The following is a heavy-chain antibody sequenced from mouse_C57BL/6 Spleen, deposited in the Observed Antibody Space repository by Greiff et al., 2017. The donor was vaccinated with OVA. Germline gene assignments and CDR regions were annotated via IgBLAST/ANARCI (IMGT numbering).Heavy chain of an antibody. J-gene: IGHJ3*01. CDR3: ARKIYYDYDRAWFAY. CDR1: GYSFTGYY. Sequence: VQLQQSGPELVKPGASVKISCKASGYSFTGYYMNWVKQSPEKSLEWIGEINPSTGGTTYNQKFKAKATLTVDKSSSTAYMQLKSLTSEDSAVYYCARKIYYDYDRAWFAYWGRGTLVTVSA. CDR2: INPSTGGT. V-gene: IGHV1-42*01. D-gene: IGHD2-4*01.